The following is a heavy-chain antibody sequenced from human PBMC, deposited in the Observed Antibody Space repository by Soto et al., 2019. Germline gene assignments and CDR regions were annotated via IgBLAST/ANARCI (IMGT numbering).Heavy chain of an antibody. D-gene: IGHD6-13*01. CDR3: ARDGTAAGDY. V-gene: IGHV3-30-3*01. CDR1: GFTFSSYA. Sequence: LRLSCAASGFTFSSYAMHWVRQAPGKGLEWVAVISYDGSNKYYADSVKGRFTISRDNSKNTLYLQMNSLRAEDTAVYYCARDGTAAGDYWGQGTLVTVSS. J-gene: IGHJ4*02. CDR2: ISYDGSNK.